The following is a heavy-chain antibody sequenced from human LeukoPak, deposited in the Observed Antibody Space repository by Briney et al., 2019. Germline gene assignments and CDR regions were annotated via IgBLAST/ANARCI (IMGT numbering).Heavy chain of an antibody. V-gene: IGHV3-33*01. Sequence: RGSLRLSCAESGFKFSIYGMHWVRQAPGKGLEWVALIWYDGSNKYCADSVKGRFTISRDNSKNTLYLQMNSLRVDDTAVYYCARGTPLDYWGQGTLVTVSS. CDR2: IWYDGSNK. D-gene: IGHD2-15*01. CDR3: ARGTPLDY. CDR1: GFKFSIYG. J-gene: IGHJ4*02.